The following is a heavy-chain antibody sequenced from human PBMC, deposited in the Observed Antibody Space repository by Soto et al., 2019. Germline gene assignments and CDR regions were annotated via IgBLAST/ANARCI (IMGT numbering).Heavy chain of an antibody. D-gene: IGHD6-6*01. Sequence: GESLKISCKGSGYSFTTYWISWVRQMPGKGLEWMGRIDPSDSYTNYSPSFQGHVTISADKSITTAYLQWSSLKASDTAMYYCAREYSSSDRYYYYGVDVWGQGTKVTVYS. CDR3: AREYSSSDRYYYYGVDV. J-gene: IGHJ6*02. CDR2: IDPSDSYT. CDR1: GYSFTTYW. V-gene: IGHV5-10-1*01.